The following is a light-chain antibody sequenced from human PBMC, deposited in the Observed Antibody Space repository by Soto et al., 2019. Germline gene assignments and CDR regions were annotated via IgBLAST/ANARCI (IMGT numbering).Light chain of an antibody. CDR2: GTS. CDR3: QKYVTTPRT. J-gene: IGKJ1*01. Sequence: EIVLTQSPGILSLSPGARATLSCRASQTVAYTSLAWYQQRPGQAPRLLIYGTSTRATGTPDRFIGSGSGTAFTLTISRLEPEDFAVYYCQKYVTTPRTFGQETKVE. V-gene: IGKV3-20*01. CDR1: QTVAYTS.